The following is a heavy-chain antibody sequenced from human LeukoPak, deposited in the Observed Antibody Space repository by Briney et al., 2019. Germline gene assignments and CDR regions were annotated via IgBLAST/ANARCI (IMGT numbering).Heavy chain of an antibody. J-gene: IGHJ4*02. CDR1: VGSLSGYY. V-gene: IGHV4-34*12. CDR3: ARALSTVTTYFDS. CDR2: IIPSGIT. Sequence: HSETLSLTCAVSVGSLSGYYWSWIRHPPGKGLEWIGVIIPSGITNYSPSFKSRVTITADSSKSQFSLEVRSVAVEDTARFYCARALSTVTTYFDSWGQGTLLTVS. D-gene: IGHD4-17*01.